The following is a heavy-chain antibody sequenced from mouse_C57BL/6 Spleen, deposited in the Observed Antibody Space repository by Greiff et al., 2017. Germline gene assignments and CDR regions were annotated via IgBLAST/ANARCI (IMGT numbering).Heavy chain of an antibody. CDR3: TRNYGYAMDY. CDR2: IYPGDSDT. V-gene: IGHV1-5*01. J-gene: IGHJ4*01. Sequence: VHVKQSGTVLARPGASVKMSCKTSGYTFTSYCMHWVKQRPGQGLEWIGAIYPGDSDTSYNQKFKGKAKLTAVTSASTAYMEHSSLTNEDSAVYYCTRNYGYAMDYWGQGTSVTVSS. D-gene: IGHD1-1*01. CDR1: GYTFTSYC.